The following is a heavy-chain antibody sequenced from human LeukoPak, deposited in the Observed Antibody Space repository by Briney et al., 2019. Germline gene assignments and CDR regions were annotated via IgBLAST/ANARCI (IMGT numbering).Heavy chain of an antibody. V-gene: IGHV3-21*01. D-gene: IGHD1-26*01. CDR3: ARDRVGATRPTSFDY. Sequence: PGGSLRLSCAASGFTVSSNYMSWVRQAPGKGLEWVSSISSSSRYIYYADSVKGRFTISRDNAKNSLYLQMNSLRAEDTAVYYCARDRVGATRPTSFDYWGQGTLVTVSS. J-gene: IGHJ4*02. CDR2: ISSSSRYI. CDR1: GFTVSSNY.